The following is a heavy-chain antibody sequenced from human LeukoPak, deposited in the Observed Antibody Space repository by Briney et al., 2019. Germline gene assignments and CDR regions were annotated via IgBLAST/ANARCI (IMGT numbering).Heavy chain of an antibody. V-gene: IGHV1-8*03. CDR3: ARTTSLTASGYDY. Sequence: ASVKVSCKTSGYTFTGYHINWVRQATGQGLEWMGWMNPYSGDRGYAQKFQGRVSITSDTSISTAYMELSSLRSDDTAVYFCARTTSLTASGYDYWGQGTLVTVSS. J-gene: IGHJ4*02. CDR2: MNPYSGDR. CDR1: GYTFTGYH. D-gene: IGHD4-17*01.